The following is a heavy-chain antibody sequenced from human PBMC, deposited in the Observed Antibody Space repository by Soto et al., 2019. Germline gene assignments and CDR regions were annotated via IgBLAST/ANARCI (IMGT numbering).Heavy chain of an antibody. CDR3: ARGIAPYYFDY. Sequence: GASVKVSCKASGYTFTSYAMHWVRQAPGQRHEWMGWINAGNGNTKYSQKFQGRVTITRDTSASTAYMELSSLRSEDTAVYYCARGIAPYYFDYWGQGTLVTVSS. J-gene: IGHJ4*02. V-gene: IGHV1-3*01. CDR1: GYTFTSYA. CDR2: INAGNGNT. D-gene: IGHD6-13*01.